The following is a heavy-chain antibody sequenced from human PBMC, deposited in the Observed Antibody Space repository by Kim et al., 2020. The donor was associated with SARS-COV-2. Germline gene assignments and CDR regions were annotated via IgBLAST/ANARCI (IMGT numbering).Heavy chain of an antibody. Sequence: SETLSLTCTVSGGSISSSSYYWGWIRQPPGKGLEWIGSIYYSGSTYYNPSLKSRVTISVDTSKNQFSLKLSSVTAADTAVYYCASQGGGIAAAGDYYYYYGMDVWGQGTTVTVSS. J-gene: IGHJ6*02. CDR3: ASQGGGIAAAGDYYYYYGMDV. D-gene: IGHD6-13*01. CDR1: GGSISSSSYY. CDR2: IYYSGST. V-gene: IGHV4-39*01.